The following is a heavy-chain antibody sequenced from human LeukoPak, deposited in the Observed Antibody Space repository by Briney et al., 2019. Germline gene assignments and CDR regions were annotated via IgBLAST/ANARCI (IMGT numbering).Heavy chain of an antibody. J-gene: IGHJ4*02. D-gene: IGHD6-13*01. CDR3: AKGTTNTWYETAY. CDR2: ISGSGYST. V-gene: IGHV3-23*01. Sequence: PGGSLRLSCAASGFTFSNYAMNWVRQAPGKGLEWVSAISGSGYSTYYADSVKGRFTISRDNSKNTLYLQMNSLRVEDTAVYYCAKGTTNTWYETAYWGQGTLVTVSS. CDR1: GFTFSNYA.